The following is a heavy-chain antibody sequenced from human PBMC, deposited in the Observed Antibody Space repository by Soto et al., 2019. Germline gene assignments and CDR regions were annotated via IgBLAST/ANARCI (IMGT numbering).Heavy chain of an antibody. V-gene: IGHV3-30-3*01. D-gene: IGHD6-19*01. Sequence: GGSLRLSCAASGFTFSSYAMHWVRQAPGKGLEWVAVISYDGSNKYYADSVKGRFTISRDNSKNTLYLQMNSLRAEDTAVYYCAREAAVADLYYFDYWGQGTLVTVSS. J-gene: IGHJ4*02. CDR3: AREAAVADLYYFDY. CDR2: ISYDGSNK. CDR1: GFTFSSYA.